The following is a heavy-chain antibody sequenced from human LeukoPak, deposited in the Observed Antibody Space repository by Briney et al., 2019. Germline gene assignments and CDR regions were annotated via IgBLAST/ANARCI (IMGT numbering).Heavy chain of an antibody. J-gene: IGHJ3*02. CDR1: GYTFTGYY. CDR3: ARGKVVAGTGSSAFDI. Sequence: ASVKVSCKASGYTFTGYYMQWVRQAPGQGLEWMGWINPNSGGTNYAQKFQGRVTMTRDTSISTAYMESSRLRSDDTAVYYCARGKVVAGTGSSAFDIWGQGTKVTVSS. V-gene: IGHV1-2*02. D-gene: IGHD6-19*01. CDR2: INPNSGGT.